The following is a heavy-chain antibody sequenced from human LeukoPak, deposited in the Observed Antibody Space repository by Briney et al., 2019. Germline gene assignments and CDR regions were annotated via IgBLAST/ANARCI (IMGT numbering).Heavy chain of an antibody. CDR1: GYTFTSYY. CDR3: ARDQASRTDCSGGSCYSSSFDY. D-gene: IGHD2-15*01. CDR2: INPSGGST. Sequence: GASVKVSCKASGYTFTSYYMHWVRQAPGQGLEWMGIINPSGGSTSYAQKFQGRVTMTRDTSTSTVYMELRSLRSEDTAVYYCARDQASRTDCSGGSCYSSSFDYWGQGTLVTVSS. J-gene: IGHJ4*02. V-gene: IGHV1-46*01.